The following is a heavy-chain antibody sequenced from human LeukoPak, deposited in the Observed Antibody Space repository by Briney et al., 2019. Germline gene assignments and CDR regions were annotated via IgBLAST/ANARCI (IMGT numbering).Heavy chain of an antibody. J-gene: IGHJ4*02. D-gene: IGHD2-15*01. CDR3: ARAQGVVVVVNSPPFFDY. CDR2: IYYSGST. CDR1: GGSISSGDYY. Sequence: SETLSLTCTVSGGSISSGDYYWSWIRQPPGKGLEWIGYIYYSGSTYYNPSLKSRVTISVDTSKNQFSLKLSSVTAADTAVYYCARAQGVVVVVNSPPFFDYWGQGTLVTVSS. V-gene: IGHV4-30-4*01.